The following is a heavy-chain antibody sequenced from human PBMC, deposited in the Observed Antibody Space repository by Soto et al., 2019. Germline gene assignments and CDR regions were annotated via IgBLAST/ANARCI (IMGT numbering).Heavy chain of an antibody. V-gene: IGHV4-34*01. CDR1: GGSFSGYY. CDR2: INHSGST. D-gene: IGHD2-2*01. Sequence: SETLSLTCVGYGGSFSGYYWSWIRQPPGMGLEWIGEINHSGSTNYNPSLKSRVTISVDTSKNQFSLKLSSVTAADTAVYYCARAAGYCSSTSCSLVGDYYGMDVWGQGTTVT. J-gene: IGHJ6*02. CDR3: ARAAGYCSSTSCSLVGDYYGMDV.